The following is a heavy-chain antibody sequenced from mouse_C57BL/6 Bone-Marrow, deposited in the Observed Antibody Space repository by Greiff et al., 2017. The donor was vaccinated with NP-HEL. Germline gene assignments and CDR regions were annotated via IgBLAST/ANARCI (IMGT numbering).Heavy chain of an antibody. CDR2: INPSSGYT. Sequence: VQLQQSGAELARPGASVKLSCKASGYTFPSYPMHWVKQRPGQGLEWIGYINPSSGYTKYNQKFKDKATLTADKSSSTAYMQLSSLTSEDSAVYDCARWRSHWFADGGQGTLVTVSA. CDR1: GYTFPSYP. V-gene: IGHV1-4*01. CDR3: ARWRSHWFAD. J-gene: IGHJ3*01.